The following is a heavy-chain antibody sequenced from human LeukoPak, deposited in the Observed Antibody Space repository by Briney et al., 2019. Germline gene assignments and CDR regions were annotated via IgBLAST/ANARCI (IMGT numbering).Heavy chain of an antibody. Sequence: GESLKISCKGSGYSFTTYWIGWVRQMPGKGLEWMGIIYPGDSDTRYSPSFQGQVTISADKSISTAYLQWSSLKASDTAMYYCAREVTPKEGSLYFDYWAQGTLVTVSS. CDR3: AREVTPKEGSLYFDY. CDR1: GYSFTTYW. CDR2: IYPGDSDT. D-gene: IGHD4-23*01. V-gene: IGHV5-51*01. J-gene: IGHJ4*02.